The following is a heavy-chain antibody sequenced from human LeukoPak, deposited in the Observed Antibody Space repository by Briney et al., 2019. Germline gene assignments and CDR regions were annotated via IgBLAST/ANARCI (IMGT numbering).Heavy chain of an antibody. CDR3: AKRGVVIRVILVGFHKEAYYFDS. J-gene: IGHJ4*02. V-gene: IGHV3-23*01. CDR1: GITLSNYG. Sequence: GGVLRLSCAVSGITLSNYGMSWVRQAPGKGLEWVAGISDSGGRTNYADSVKGRFTISRANPKNTLYLQMNSLRAEDTAVYFCAKRGVVIRVILVGFHKEAYYFDSWGQGALVTVSS. D-gene: IGHD3-22*01. CDR2: ISDSGGRT.